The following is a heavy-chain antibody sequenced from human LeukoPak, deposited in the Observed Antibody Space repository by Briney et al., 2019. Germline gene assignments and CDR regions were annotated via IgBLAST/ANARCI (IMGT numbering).Heavy chain of an antibody. V-gene: IGHV4-34*01. CDR3: ARGTYKNMVRGVSHYYFDY. D-gene: IGHD3-10*01. CDR1: GGSFSGYY. Sequence: SETLSLTCAVYGGSFSGYYWSWIRQPPGKGLEWIGEINHSGSTNYNPSLKSRVTISVDTSKNQFSLKLSSVAAADTAVYYCARGTYKNMVRGVSHYYFDYWGQGTLVTVSS. J-gene: IGHJ4*02. CDR2: INHSGST.